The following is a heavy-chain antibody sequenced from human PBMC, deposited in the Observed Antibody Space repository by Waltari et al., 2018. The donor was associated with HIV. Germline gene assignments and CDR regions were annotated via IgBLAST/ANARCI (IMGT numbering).Heavy chain of an antibody. D-gene: IGHD6-19*01. V-gene: IGHV3-30*14. CDR2: ISYDGSNK. Sequence: QVQLVESGGGVVQPGRSLRLSCAASGFTFRSFTMHWVRQAPGKGLEWVALISYDGSNKDYADSVKGRFTISRDDSKNTLYLQMNSLRAEDTAVYYCARGAYSSGCTFDYWGQGTLVTVSS. CDR1: GFTFRSFT. J-gene: IGHJ4*02. CDR3: ARGAYSSGCTFDY.